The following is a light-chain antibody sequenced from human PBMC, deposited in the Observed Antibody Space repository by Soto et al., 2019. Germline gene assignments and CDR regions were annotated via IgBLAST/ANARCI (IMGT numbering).Light chain of an antibody. J-gene: IGLJ2*01. CDR3: AAWDDSLNGLV. Sequence: QSVLTQPPSASGTPGQRVSISYSGARSNIAVNSVDWYQQLPGTAPKVLIYANNQRPSGVPDRFSGSKSGTSASLAINGLQSDDEAHYFCAAWDDSLNGLVFGGGTQLTVL. CDR1: RSNIAVNS. V-gene: IGLV1-44*01. CDR2: ANN.